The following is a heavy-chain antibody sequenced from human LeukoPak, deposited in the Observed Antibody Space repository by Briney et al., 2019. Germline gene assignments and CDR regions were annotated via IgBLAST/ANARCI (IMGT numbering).Heavy chain of an antibody. V-gene: IGHV4-30-2*05. CDR2: IYHTGST. CDR1: GGSISSGGYS. J-gene: IGHJ2*01. Sequence: SETLSLTCAVSGGSISSGGYSWSWIRQPPGKGLEWIGYIYHTGSTYYNPSLKSRVTISVDTSKNQFSLKLSSVTAADTAVYYCARDLNYGYFDLWGRGTLVTVSS. CDR3: ARDLNYGYFDL.